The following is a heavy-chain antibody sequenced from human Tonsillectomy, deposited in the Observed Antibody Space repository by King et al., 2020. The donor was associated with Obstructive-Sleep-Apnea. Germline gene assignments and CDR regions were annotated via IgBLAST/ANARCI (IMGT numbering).Heavy chain of an antibody. J-gene: IGHJ4*02. Sequence: QLVQSGAEVKKPGASVKVSCKVSGYTLTELSMHWVRQAPGKGLEWMGGFDPEDGETIYAQKFQGRVTMTEDTSTDTAYMELSSLRSEDTAVYYCATPGEVFQYYYDSSGYFPFDYWGQGTLVTVSS. CDR1: GYTLTELS. CDR3: ATPGEVFQYYYDSSGYFPFDY. V-gene: IGHV1-24*01. CDR2: FDPEDGET. D-gene: IGHD3-22*01.